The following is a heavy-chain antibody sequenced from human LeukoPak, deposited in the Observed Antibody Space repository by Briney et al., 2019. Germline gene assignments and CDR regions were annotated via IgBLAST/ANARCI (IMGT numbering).Heavy chain of an antibody. J-gene: IGHJ5*02. CDR1: GFTFSDSY. CDR3: AKDVWWSVS. V-gene: IGHV3-7*03. CDR2: IKQDGSEK. D-gene: IGHD2-8*02. Sequence: GGSLRLSCAASGFTFSDSYMSWVRQAPGKGLEWVANIKQDGSEKYYVDSVKGRFTISRDNAKNTLYLQINSLRAEDTAIYYCAKDVWWSVSWGQGTLVTVSS.